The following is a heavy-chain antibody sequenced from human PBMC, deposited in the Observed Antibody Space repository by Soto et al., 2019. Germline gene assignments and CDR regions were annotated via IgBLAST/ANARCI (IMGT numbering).Heavy chain of an antibody. V-gene: IGHV4-34*01. Sequence: SETLSLTCAAYGGSFSGYYWSWIRQPPGKGLEWIGEINHSGSTNYNPSLKSRVTISVDTSKNQFSLKLSSVTAADTAVYYCARGQIVVVPAAVSGVFDYWGQGTLVTVSS. CDR1: GGSFSGYY. J-gene: IGHJ4*02. CDR3: ARGQIVVVPAAVSGVFDY. D-gene: IGHD2-2*01. CDR2: INHSGST.